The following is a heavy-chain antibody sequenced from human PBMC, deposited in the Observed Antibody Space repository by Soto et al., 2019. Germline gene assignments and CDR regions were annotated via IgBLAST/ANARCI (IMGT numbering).Heavy chain of an antibody. CDR3: VRPRPSGENYGMDV. D-gene: IGHD1-26*01. J-gene: IGHJ6*02. Sequence: VQLVESGGGLIQPGGSLRLSCVASGLTVSQNYMAWVRQAPEMGPQWVSVLYAEGSTYYTESVKGRFTISRDPSKNTLFIQMDGLRAEDTAVYYCVRPRPSGENYGMDVCGQGTTVTVSS. CDR2: LYAEGST. V-gene: IGHV3-53*01. CDR1: GLTVSQNY.